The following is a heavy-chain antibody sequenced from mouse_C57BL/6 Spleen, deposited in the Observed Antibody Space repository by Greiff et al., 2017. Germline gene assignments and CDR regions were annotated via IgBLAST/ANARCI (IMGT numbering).Heavy chain of an antibody. V-gene: IGHV14-3*01. J-gene: IGHJ2*01. Sequence: EVNVVESVAELVRPGASVKLSCTASGFNIKNTYMHWVKQRPEQGLEWIGRIDPANGNTKYAPKFQGKATITADTSSNTAYLQLSSLTSEDTAIYYCAIPPMEGYYCDYWGQGTTLTVAS. CDR1: GFNIKNTY. D-gene: IGHD5-1-1*01. CDR2: IDPANGNT. CDR3: AIPPMEGYYCDY.